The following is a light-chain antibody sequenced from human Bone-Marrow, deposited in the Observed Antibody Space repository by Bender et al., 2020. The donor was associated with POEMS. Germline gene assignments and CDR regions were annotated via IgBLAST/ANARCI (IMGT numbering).Light chain of an antibody. V-gene: IGLV2-8*01. J-gene: IGLJ2*01. Sequence: QSALTQPPSASGSPGQSVAISCTGTSSDVGGYKYVSWYQQHPGKAPKLIIYEVTERPSGVPDRFSGSKSGNTASLTVSGLQGEDEADYYCCSYAGSSTWVFGGGTKLTVL. CDR2: EVT. CDR3: CSYAGSSTWV. CDR1: SSDVGGYKY.